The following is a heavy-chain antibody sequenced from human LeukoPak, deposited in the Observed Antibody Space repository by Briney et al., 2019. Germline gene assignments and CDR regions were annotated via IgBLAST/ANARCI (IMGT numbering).Heavy chain of an antibody. CDR1: GGSFGGYY. J-gene: IGHJ3*02. Sequence: KPSETLSLTCAVYGGSFGGYYWSWIRQPPGKGLEWIGEINHSGSTNYNPSLKSRVTISVDTSKNQFSLKLSSVTAADTAVYYCASVGSYYYDSSGPSNAFDIWGQGTMVTVSS. CDR2: INHSGST. D-gene: IGHD3-22*01. V-gene: IGHV4-34*01. CDR3: ASVGSYYYDSSGPSNAFDI.